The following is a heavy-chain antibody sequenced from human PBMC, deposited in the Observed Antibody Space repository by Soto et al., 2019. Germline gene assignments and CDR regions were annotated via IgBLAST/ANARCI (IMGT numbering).Heavy chain of an antibody. V-gene: IGHV4-59*01. D-gene: IGHD1-1*01. Sequence: SETLSLTCTVSGGSISSYYWSWIRQPPGKGLEWIGYIYYSGSANYNPSLKSRVTISVDTSKNQFSLKLSSVTAADTAVYYCARATGTGLASWFDPWGQGTLVTVSS. CDR2: IYYSGSA. CDR1: GGSISSYY. CDR3: ARATGTGLASWFDP. J-gene: IGHJ5*02.